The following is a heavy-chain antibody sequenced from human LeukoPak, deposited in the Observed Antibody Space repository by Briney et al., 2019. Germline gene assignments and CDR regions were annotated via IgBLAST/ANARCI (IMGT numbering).Heavy chain of an antibody. V-gene: IGHV3-7*04. Sequence: GGSLRLSCAASGFTFSSYWMSWVRQAPGKGLEWVANIKQDGSEKYYVDSVKGRFTISRDNAKNSPYLQMNSLRAEDTAVYYCARATTVTTSPSGYFDYWGQGTLVTVSS. J-gene: IGHJ4*02. CDR2: IKQDGSEK. CDR3: ARATTVTTSPSGYFDY. CDR1: GFTFSSYW. D-gene: IGHD4-17*01.